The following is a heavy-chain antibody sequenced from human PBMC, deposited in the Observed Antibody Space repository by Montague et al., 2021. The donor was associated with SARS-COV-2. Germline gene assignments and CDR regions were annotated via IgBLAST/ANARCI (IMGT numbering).Heavy chain of an antibody. Sequence: SETLSLTCTVSGGSIDNYYWSWIRQPPGKGLEWIGYIYYSGTTNFNPSLKSRLTMSVDTSKNQFSLNLNSLTASDTAISGSFYDVRYGFDHWGQGTLVTVSS. CDR3: FYDVRYGFDH. CDR1: GGSIDNYY. V-gene: IGHV4-59*01. D-gene: IGHD1-26*01. CDR2: IYYSGTT. J-gene: IGHJ4*02.